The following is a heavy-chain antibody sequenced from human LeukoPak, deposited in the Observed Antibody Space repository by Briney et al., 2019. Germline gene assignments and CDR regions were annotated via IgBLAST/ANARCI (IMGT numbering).Heavy chain of an antibody. CDR3: ARGYSKSWLDP. V-gene: IGHV1-46*01. Sequence: ASVKVSCKASGYSFTSYYVHWVRQAPGQGLAWMGLINPSDGSTSYSQKFQGRVTITADESTSTAYMELSSLRSEDTAVYYCARGYSKSWLDPWGQGTLVTVSS. J-gene: IGHJ5*02. CDR2: INPSDGST. CDR1: GYSFTSYY. D-gene: IGHD2-15*01.